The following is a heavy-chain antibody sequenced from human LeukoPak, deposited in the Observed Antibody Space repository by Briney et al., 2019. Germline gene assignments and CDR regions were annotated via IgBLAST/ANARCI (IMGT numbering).Heavy chain of an antibody. CDR2: IRLDGSND. CDR1: GFTFSRYG. CDR3: AKGGAPAGFWSGPRDAFDI. Sequence: GGSLRLSWAASGFTFSRYGMEWVRQAPGKGRGWGAFIRLDGSNDYYADSVKRRFTISRDNSKNTLYLQMNTLRVEDTAVYYCAKGGAPAGFWSGPRDAFDIWGQGTMVTVSS. V-gene: IGHV3-30*02. D-gene: IGHD3-3*01. J-gene: IGHJ3*02.